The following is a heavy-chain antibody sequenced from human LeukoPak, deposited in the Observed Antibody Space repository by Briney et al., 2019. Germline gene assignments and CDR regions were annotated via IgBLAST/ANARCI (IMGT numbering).Heavy chain of an antibody. CDR2: IYISGST. CDR1: GASISSYY. Sequence: SETLSLTCTVSGASISSYYWSWIRQPAGKGLEWIGRIYISGSTSYNPSLKSRVTMSLDTSKNQFSLKLSSVTAADTAVYYCARGPSDDYYYYYYMDVWGKGTTVTVSS. D-gene: IGHD1-26*01. V-gene: IGHV4-4*07. J-gene: IGHJ6*03. CDR3: ARGPSDDYYYYYYMDV.